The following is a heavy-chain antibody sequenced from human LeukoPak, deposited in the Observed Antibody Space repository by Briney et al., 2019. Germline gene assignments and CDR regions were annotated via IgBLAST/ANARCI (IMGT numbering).Heavy chain of an antibody. V-gene: IGHV3-21*01. CDR2: ISSSRSYI. CDR1: GFTFSSYS. CDR3: ARDDDYSSHFDY. J-gene: IGHJ4*02. Sequence: PGGSLRLSCAASGFTFSSYSMNWVRQAPGKGLEWVSSISSSRSYIYYADSVKGRFTISRDNAKNSLYLQMNSLRAEDTAVYYCARDDDYSSHFDYWGQGTLSPSPQ. D-gene: IGHD4-11*01.